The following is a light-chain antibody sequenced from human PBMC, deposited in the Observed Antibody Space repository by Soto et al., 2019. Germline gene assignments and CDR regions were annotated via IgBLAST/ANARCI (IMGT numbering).Light chain of an antibody. J-gene: IGLJ1*01. CDR1: SSDVGNYKY. CDR3: FSYTSSGTYV. Sequence: QSALTQPASVPGSPGQSITISCTGTSSDVGNYKYVSWYQQHPGKAPKLMIYEVSNRPSGVSNRFSGSKSGNTASLTISGLQAEVETDYYCFSYTSSGTYVFGTGTKVTVL. CDR2: EVS. V-gene: IGLV2-14*01.